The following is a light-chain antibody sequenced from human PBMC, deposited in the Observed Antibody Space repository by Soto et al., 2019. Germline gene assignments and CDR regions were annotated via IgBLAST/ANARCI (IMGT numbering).Light chain of an antibody. Sequence: QSVLTQPPSASGTPGQIVTVSCSGSTSDIGTNGVNWFQHLPGTAPRLLIYTNNQRPSGVPDRFSGSKSGTSASLAISGLQSEDGATYYSATGHDSFYVLETGTRSPS. CDR3: ATGHDSFYV. CDR1: TSDIGTNG. CDR2: TNN. J-gene: IGLJ1*01. V-gene: IGLV1-44*01.